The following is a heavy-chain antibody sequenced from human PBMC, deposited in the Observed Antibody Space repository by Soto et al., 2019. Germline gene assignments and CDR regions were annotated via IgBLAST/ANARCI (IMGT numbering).Heavy chain of an antibody. CDR2: IKSKTDGGTT. CDR3: TTDAFEGIAGRSHGMDV. J-gene: IGHJ6*01. D-gene: IGHD6-6*01. V-gene: IGHV3-15*01. Sequence: GGSLRLSCAASGFTFSNAWMSWVRQAPGKGLDWVGRIKSKTDGGTTDYAAPVKGRFTISRDDSKNTLYLQMNSLKTEDTAVYYCTTDAFEGIAGRSHGMDVWGQGTTVTVSS. CDR1: GFTFSNAW.